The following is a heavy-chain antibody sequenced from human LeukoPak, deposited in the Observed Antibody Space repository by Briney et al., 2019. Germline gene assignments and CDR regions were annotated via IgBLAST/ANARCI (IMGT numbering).Heavy chain of an antibody. Sequence: PGGSLRLSCAAAGFTFNSYAMSWVRQAPGKGLEWVSAISGSGGSTFYADSVKGRFTISRDNSKNTLYLQMNSLRAEDTAVYYCAKDYYYDPVDAFDVWGQGTMVSVSS. CDR1: GFTFNSYA. CDR2: ISGSGGST. J-gene: IGHJ3*01. CDR3: AKDYYYDPVDAFDV. D-gene: IGHD3-22*01. V-gene: IGHV3-23*01.